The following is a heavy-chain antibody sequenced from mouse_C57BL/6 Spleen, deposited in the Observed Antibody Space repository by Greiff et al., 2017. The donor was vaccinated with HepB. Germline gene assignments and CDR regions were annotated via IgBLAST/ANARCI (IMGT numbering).Heavy chain of an antibody. D-gene: IGHD2-4*01. CDR1: GFTFSDYG. CDR3: ARPDYDNDYAMDY. Sequence: EVKLVESGGGLVKPGGSLKLSCAASGFTFSDYGMHWVRQAPEKGLEWVAYISSGSSTIYYAETVKGRFTISRDNAKNTLFLQMTSLRSEDTAMYYCARPDYDNDYAMDYWGQGTSVTVSS. V-gene: IGHV5-17*01. J-gene: IGHJ4*01. CDR2: ISSGSSTI.